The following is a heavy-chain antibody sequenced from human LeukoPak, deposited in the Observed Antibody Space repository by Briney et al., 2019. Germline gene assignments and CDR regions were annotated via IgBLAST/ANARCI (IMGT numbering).Heavy chain of an antibody. CDR2: MLFDEHNK. CDR1: GFTFSIYG. Sequence: GGSLRLSCAASGFTFSIYGMHWVRQAPGKGLEWVAFMLFDEHNKYYADSVKGRFTVSRDNSRNTLYLQMNSLRIEDTAVYYCAKTRGPHALDIWGQGTMVTVSS. J-gene: IGHJ3*02. CDR3: AKTRGPHALDI. V-gene: IGHV3-30*02.